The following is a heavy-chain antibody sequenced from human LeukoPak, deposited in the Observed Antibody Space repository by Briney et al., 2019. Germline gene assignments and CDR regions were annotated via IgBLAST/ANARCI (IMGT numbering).Heavy chain of an antibody. CDR3: AREDYYCASGF. D-gene: IGHD3-10*01. V-gene: IGHV3-11*04. CDR2: ISGSGSTI. CDR1: GFTFSDYY. Sequence: PGGSLRLSCAASGFTFSDYYMSWIRQAPGKRLEWVSYISGSGSTIYYSDSVKGRFTLSRDNAKNSLYLQMNRLRVEDTAVYFCAREDYYCASGFWGQGTLVTVSS. J-gene: IGHJ4*02.